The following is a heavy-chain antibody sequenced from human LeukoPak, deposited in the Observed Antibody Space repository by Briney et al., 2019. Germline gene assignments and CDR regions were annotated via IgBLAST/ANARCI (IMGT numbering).Heavy chain of an antibody. CDR2: ISYDGSNK. CDR1: GFTFSSYA. J-gene: IGHJ4*02. D-gene: IGHD3-22*01. Sequence: GRSLRLSCAASGFTFSSYAMHWVRRAPGKGLEWVAVISYDGSNKYYADSVKGRFTISRDNSKNTLYLQMNSLRAEDTAVYYCARHTKLYYYDSSGSDDQYFDYWGQGTLVTVSS. V-gene: IGHV3-30-3*01. CDR3: ARHTKLYYYDSSGSDDQYFDY.